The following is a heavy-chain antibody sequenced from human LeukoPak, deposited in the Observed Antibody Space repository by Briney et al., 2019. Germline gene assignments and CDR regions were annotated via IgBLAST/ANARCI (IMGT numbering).Heavy chain of an antibody. CDR1: GGSIRSSYYY. V-gene: IGHV4-39*07. CDR2: IYDSGST. D-gene: IGHD3-22*01. Sequence: PSETLSLTCTVSGGSIRSSYYYWGWIRQPPGKGLEWIGSIYDSGSTYYNPSLKSRVTISVDTSKNQFSLKLSSVTAADTAVYYCARVKVYDSSGYYYVDYWGQGTLVTVSS. CDR3: ARVKVYDSSGYYYVDY. J-gene: IGHJ4*02.